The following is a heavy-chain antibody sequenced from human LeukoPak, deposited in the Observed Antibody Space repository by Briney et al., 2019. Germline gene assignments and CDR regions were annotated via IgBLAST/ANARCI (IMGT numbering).Heavy chain of an antibody. Sequence: SETLSLTCAVYGGSFSGYYWSWIRQPPGKGLEWIGEINHSGSTNYNPSLKSRVTISVDTSKNQFSLKLSSVTAADTAVYYCARRYCSSTSCYTIYWYFDLWGRGTLVTVSS. V-gene: IGHV4-34*01. D-gene: IGHD2-2*02. CDR1: GGSFSGYY. CDR3: ARRYCSSTSCYTIYWYFDL. J-gene: IGHJ2*01. CDR2: INHSGST.